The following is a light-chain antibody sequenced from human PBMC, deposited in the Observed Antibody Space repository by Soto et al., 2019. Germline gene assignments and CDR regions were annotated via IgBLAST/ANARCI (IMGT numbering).Light chain of an antibody. J-gene: IGKJ3*01. CDR3: QQYYSYPS. CDR1: QGISSY. V-gene: IGKV1-8*01. CDR2: AAS. Sequence: AIRMTQSPSSFSASTGDRVTITCRASQGISSYLAWYQQKTGKAPKLLIYAASTLQSGVPSRFSGSGSGTDFTLTISCLQSEDFATYYCQQYYSYPSFGPGTKVDIK.